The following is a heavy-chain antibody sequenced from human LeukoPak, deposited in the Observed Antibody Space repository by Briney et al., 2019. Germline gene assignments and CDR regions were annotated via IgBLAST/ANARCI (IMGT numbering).Heavy chain of an antibody. V-gene: IGHV3-7*01. CDR1: GFTFSSYW. CDR2: IKQDGSEK. D-gene: IGHD3-22*01. CDR3: ARAAPYYYDSSGPRGAFDI. Sequence: GGSLRLSCAASGFTFSSYWMNWVRQAPGKGLEWVANIKQDGSEKYYVDSVKGRFTISRENAKNSLYLQMNSLRAGDTAVYYCARAAPYYYDSSGPRGAFDIWGQGTMVTVSS. J-gene: IGHJ3*02.